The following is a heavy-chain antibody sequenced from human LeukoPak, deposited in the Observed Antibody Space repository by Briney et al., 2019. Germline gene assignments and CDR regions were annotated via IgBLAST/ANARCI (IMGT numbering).Heavy chain of an antibody. Sequence: GASVKVSCKASGYTFTSYYMHWVRQAPGQGLEWMGIINPSGGSTSYAQKFQGRVTMTRDTSTSTVYMELSSLRSEDTAVYYCARDAGFLVTQYYFDYWGQGTLVTVSS. D-gene: IGHD3-16*02. CDR3: ARDAGFLVTQYYFDY. V-gene: IGHV1-46*01. J-gene: IGHJ4*02. CDR1: GYTFTSYY. CDR2: INPSGGST.